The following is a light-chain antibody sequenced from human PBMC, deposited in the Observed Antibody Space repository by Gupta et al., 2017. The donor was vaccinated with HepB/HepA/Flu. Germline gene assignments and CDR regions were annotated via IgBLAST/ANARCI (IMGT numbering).Light chain of an antibody. J-gene: IGLJ2*01. Sequence: QSALTQPRSVSGSPGQSVTISCTGISSDVGGYNYVSWYQQHPGKAPKLMIYDVSKRPSGVPDRFSGSKSGNTASLTISGLQAEDEADYYCCSYAGSYTFEFGGGTKLTVL. CDR3: CSYAGSYTFE. CDR1: SSDVGGYNY. CDR2: DVS. V-gene: IGLV2-11*01.